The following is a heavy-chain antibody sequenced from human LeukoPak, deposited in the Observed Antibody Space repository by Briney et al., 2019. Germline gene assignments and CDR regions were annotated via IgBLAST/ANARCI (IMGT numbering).Heavy chain of an antibody. Sequence: GGSLRLSCAASGFTFSTHWMIWLRQAPGKGMEWVANIKQDGSEKYYVDSVKGRFIISRDNAKNSLYLQMNSLRAEDTAVYYCANALGAHYFDSWGQGTLVTVSS. CDR2: IKQDGSEK. V-gene: IGHV3-7*05. CDR1: GFTFSTHW. D-gene: IGHD1-26*01. J-gene: IGHJ4*02. CDR3: ANALGAHYFDS.